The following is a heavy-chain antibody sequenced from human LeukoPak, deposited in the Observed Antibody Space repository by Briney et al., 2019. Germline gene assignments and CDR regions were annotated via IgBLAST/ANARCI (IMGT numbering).Heavy chain of an antibody. CDR3: ARAWAQVNWFDP. D-gene: IGHD1-26*01. V-gene: IGHV4-4*09. Sequence: SETLSLTCTVSGGSISSYYWSWIRQPPGKGLEWIGYIYTSGSTNYNPSLKSRVTISVDTSKNQFSLKLSSVTAADTAVYYCARAWAQVNWFDPWGQGTLVTVSS. J-gene: IGHJ5*02. CDR2: IYTSGST. CDR1: GGSISSYY.